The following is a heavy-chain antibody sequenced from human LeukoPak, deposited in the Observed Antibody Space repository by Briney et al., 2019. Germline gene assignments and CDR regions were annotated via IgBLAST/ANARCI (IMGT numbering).Heavy chain of an antibody. Sequence: PSETLSLTCAVYGGSFSGYYWSWIRQPPGKGVEWIGEINHSGSTNYNPSLKSRVTISVDTSKNQFSLKLSSVTAADTAVYYCARLPLTNYFDYWGQGTLVTVSS. D-gene: IGHD3-3*01. CDR2: INHSGST. CDR1: GGSFSGYY. V-gene: IGHV4-34*01. J-gene: IGHJ4*02. CDR3: ARLPLTNYFDY.